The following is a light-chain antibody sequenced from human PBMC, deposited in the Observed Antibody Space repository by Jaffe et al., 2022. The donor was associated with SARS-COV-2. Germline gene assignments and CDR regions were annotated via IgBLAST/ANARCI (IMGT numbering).Light chain of an antibody. CDR2: DVR. CDR3: SSATSGAALV. V-gene: IGLV2-14*01. CDR1: STDIGGYNY. J-gene: IGLJ2*01. Sequence: QSALTQPASVSGSPGQSITISCTGTSTDIGGYNYVSWYQQSPGKAPKLMIHDVRNRPSGVSNRFSGSKSGNTASLTISGLQAEDEADYYCSSATSGAALVFGGGTKLTVL.